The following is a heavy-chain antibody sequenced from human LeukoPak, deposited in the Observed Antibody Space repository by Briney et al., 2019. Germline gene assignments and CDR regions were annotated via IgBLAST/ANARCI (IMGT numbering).Heavy chain of an antibody. V-gene: IGHV1-2*02. CDR1: GYTFTGYY. D-gene: IGHD2-8*01. CDR3: ARGMYAEYFQH. CDR2: IHPNSGGT. J-gene: IGHJ1*01. Sequence: EASVKVSCKACGYTFTGYYMHWVRQAPGQGLEWMGWIHPNSGGTNYAQKFQGRVTMTRDTSVTTAYMELSRLRSDDTAVYYCARGMYAEYFQHWGQGTLVTLSS.